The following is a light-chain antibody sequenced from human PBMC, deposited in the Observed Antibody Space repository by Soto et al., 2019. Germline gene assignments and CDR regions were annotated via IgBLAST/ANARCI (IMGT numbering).Light chain of an antibody. CDR2: GAS. CDR3: QQYDSSPWT. J-gene: IGKJ1*01. Sequence: ETVLTQSPGTLSLSPGERATLSCRASQDIRSNYLAWYRQTPGQAPRLLIYGASKRASGIADRFSGSGSGTDFTLIISRLEPEDFALYYCQQYDSSPWTFGQGTTLEIK. CDR1: QDIRSNY. V-gene: IGKV3-20*01.